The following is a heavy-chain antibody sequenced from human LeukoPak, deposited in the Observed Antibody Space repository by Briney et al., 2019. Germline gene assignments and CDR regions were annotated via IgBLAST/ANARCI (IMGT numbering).Heavy chain of an antibody. CDR3: TRSDCSGGGCYSVRAFDI. J-gene: IGHJ3*02. CDR1: GFTFSIYW. CDR2: IKQDGSEK. D-gene: IGHD2-15*01. V-gene: IGHV3-7*01. Sequence: PGGSLRLSCAASGFTFSIYWMSWVRQAPGKGLEWVANIKQDGSEKYYVGSVKGRFTISRDNAKNSLYLQMNSLRAEDTAMYYCTRSDCSGGGCYSVRAFDIWGQGTMVAVSS.